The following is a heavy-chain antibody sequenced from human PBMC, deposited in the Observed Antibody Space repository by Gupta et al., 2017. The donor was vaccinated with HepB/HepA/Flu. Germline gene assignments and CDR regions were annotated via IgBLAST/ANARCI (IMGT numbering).Heavy chain of an antibody. D-gene: IGHD3-22*01. V-gene: IGHV1-69*06. J-gene: IGHJ3*01. CDR2: NSPLIGPA. Sequence: HVRLVQSVAGVRKPGSSLDLSCKASGGAIRSYAISGVRQASGQGLGWMAGNSPLIGPANYVQKFQGRVRITAEKSTSTPYMGLSRLRSEDRAGYYCARFSSGLDDWGQGTMVTGSS. CDR1: GGAIRSYA. CDR3: ARFSSGLDD.